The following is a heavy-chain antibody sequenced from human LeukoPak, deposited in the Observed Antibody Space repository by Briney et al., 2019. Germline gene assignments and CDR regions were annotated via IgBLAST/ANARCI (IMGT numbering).Heavy chain of an antibody. D-gene: IGHD6-19*01. J-gene: IGHJ4*02. Sequence: GGSLRLSCAASGFTFSSYGMHWVRQAPGKGLEWVAVIWYDGSNKYYADSVKGRFTISRDNSKNTLYLQMNSLRAEDTAVYYFAKDRAVAGTFYFDYWGQGTLVTVSS. CDR3: AKDRAVAGTFYFDY. V-gene: IGHV3-33*06. CDR2: IWYDGSNK. CDR1: GFTFSSYG.